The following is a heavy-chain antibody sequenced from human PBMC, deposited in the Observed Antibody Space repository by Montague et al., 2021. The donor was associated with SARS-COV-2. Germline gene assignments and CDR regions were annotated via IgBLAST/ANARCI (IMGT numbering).Heavy chain of an antibody. CDR1: GFYFSYA. J-gene: IGHJ4*02. Sequence: SLRLSCAASGFYFSYAIHCVRQAPGKGLERVALISNDGRNKHYADSVKSRFTISRDNAKSTLYLQMNSLRTEDTAVYYCARESGSFHDGGYFDYWGQGSLVTVSS. CDR2: ISNDGRNK. D-gene: IGHD1-26*01. CDR3: ARESGSFHDGGYFDY. V-gene: IGHV3-30*04.